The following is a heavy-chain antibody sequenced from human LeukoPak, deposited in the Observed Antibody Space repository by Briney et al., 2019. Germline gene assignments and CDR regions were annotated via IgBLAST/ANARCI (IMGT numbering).Heavy chain of an antibody. Sequence: PSETLSLTCTVSGYSISSGYYWGWIRQPPGKGLEWIGSIYHSGTTYCDPSLKSRVTISVDTSKNQFSLKLSSVTAADTAVYYCARRDWYYYDSSGYYYGPIDYWGQGTLVTVSS. CDR3: ARRDWYYYDSSGYYYGPIDY. CDR2: IYHSGTT. V-gene: IGHV4-38-2*02. CDR1: GYSISSGYY. J-gene: IGHJ4*02. D-gene: IGHD3-22*01.